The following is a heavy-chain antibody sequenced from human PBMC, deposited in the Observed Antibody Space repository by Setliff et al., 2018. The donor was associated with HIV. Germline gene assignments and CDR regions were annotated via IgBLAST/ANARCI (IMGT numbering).Heavy chain of an antibody. CDR3: ARDPAGEYSGYDFSRDYYYGMDV. Sequence: ASVKVSCKASGYTFTSYAIHWMRQAPGQRLEWMGWINAGNGNTQFSQEFQGRVTITRDTSASTAYMELSSLRSEDTAVYYCARDPAGEYSGYDFSRDYYYGMDVWGQGTLVTVSS. V-gene: IGHV1-3*03. CDR1: GYTFTSYA. D-gene: IGHD5-12*01. CDR2: INAGNGNT. J-gene: IGHJ6*02.